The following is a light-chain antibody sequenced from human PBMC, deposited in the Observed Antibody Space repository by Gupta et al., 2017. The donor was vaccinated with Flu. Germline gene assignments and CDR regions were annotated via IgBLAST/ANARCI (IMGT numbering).Light chain of an antibody. Sequence: DIQMTQSPSSLSASVGDRVNITCQASQDISFYLNWFQQKPGTAPKLLMFDASNLEVGVPSTFSGSGSGTHFTLTISNLRPEDFAIYYCQQYDNLPFTFGGGTRV. CDR1: QDISFY. J-gene: IGKJ4*01. V-gene: IGKV1-33*01. CDR2: DAS. CDR3: QQYDNLPFT.